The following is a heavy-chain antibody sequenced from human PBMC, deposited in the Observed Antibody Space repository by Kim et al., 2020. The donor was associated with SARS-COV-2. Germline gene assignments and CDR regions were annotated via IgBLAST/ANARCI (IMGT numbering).Heavy chain of an antibody. V-gene: IGHV3-49*02. J-gene: IGHJ6*02. Sequence: VKGRFTISRDDSKSIAYLQMNSLKTEDTAVYYCTRGRGYSSGSDNGMDVWGQGTTVTVSS. CDR3: TRGRGYSSGSDNGMDV. D-gene: IGHD6-19*01.